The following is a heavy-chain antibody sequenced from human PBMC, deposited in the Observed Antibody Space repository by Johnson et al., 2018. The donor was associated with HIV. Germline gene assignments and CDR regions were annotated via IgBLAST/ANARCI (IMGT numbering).Heavy chain of an antibody. CDR1: GFIFSSYG. J-gene: IGHJ3*02. D-gene: IGHD4-17*01. CDR3: ARSTVTTFIVFDI. CDR2: IRDDGSNK. V-gene: IGHV3-30*02. Sequence: QVQLVESGGGVVQPGGSLRLSCAASGFIFSSYGMHWVRQAPGKGLEWVAFIRDDGSNKYYADSVKGRFTISRDNSKNTLHLQMNSLRAEDTAVYYCARSTVTTFIVFDIWGQGTMVTVSS.